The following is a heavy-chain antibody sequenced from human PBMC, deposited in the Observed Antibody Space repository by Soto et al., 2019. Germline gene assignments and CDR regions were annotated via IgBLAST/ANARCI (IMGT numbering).Heavy chain of an antibody. CDR3: ARDQSKYRWGLDY. CDR2: INAGNGNT. D-gene: IGHD1-26*01. Sequence: QVQLVQSGAEVKKPGASVKVSCKASGYTFTSYAMHWVRQAPGQRLEWMGWINAGNGNTKYSQKFQGRVTITRDTSASTAYMELSSLRSEDTAVYYCARDQSKYRWGLDYWGQGTLVTVSS. J-gene: IGHJ4*02. V-gene: IGHV1-3*01. CDR1: GYTFTSYA.